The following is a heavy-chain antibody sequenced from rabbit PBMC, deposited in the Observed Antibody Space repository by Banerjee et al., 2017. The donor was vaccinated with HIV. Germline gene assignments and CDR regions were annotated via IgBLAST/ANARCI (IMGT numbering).Heavy chain of an antibody. D-gene: IGHD4-1*01. J-gene: IGHJ3*01. CDR3: ARDLAGVTGWNFGL. Sequence: QQQLVESGGGLVKPGASLTLTCNASGFSFSYKYVMCWVRQAPGKGLELIACIISSTGTTRYASWVNGRFTISRSTSLNTVDLKMTSLTAADTATYFCARDLAGVTGWNFGLWGQGTLVTVS. V-gene: IGHV1S43*01. CDR2: IISSTGTT. CDR1: GFSFSYKYV.